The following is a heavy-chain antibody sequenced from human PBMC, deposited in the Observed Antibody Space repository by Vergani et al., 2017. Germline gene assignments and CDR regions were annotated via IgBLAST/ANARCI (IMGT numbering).Heavy chain of an antibody. Sequence: QVQLVQSGAEVKKPGASVEVSCKASGYTFTDYFMHWVRQAPGQGLEWMGWINTNSGGTNYAQKFQGRVTMTRDTSISTAYMELSNLRSDDTAVYYCAXVATSSNRDYFDYWGQGTLVTVSS. CDR1: GYTFTDYF. D-gene: IGHD2-2*01. V-gene: IGHV1-2*02. J-gene: IGHJ4*02. CDR2: INTNSGGT. CDR3: AXVATSSNRDYFDY.